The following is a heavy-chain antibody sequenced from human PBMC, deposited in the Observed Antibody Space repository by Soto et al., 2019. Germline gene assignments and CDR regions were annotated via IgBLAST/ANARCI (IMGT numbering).Heavy chain of an antibody. CDR1: GDSISSYY. Sequence: QVKLQESGPGLVKPSETLSLTCTVSGDSISSYYWSWIRQPPGKGLEWIAYIYYSGSTNYNPSLKXRVAISGDTSKNQFSLKLSSVTAADTAVYYCARTVIGGFDYWGQGTLVTVSS. CDR3: ARTVIGGFDY. CDR2: IYYSGST. V-gene: IGHV4-59*01. J-gene: IGHJ4*02. D-gene: IGHD3-16*02.